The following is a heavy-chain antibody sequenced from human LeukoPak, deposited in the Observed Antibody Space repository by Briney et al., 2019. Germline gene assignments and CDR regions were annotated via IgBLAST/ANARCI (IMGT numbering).Heavy chain of an antibody. CDR1: VYSISSDYY. CDR2: ISHSGST. CDR3: ARDRPTLSGWSWFDP. V-gene: IGHV4-38-2*02. Sequence: SETLSLTCAVSVYSISSDYYWGWIRQSPGKGLEWIGTISHSGSTYYNPSLKSRVTISVDKSKNQFSLKLTSVTAAGTAVYYCARDRPTLSGWSWFDPWGQGTLVTVSS. J-gene: IGHJ5*02. D-gene: IGHD6-19*01.